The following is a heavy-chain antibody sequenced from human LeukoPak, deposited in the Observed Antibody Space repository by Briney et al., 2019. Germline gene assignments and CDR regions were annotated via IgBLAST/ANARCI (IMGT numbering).Heavy chain of an antibody. Sequence: GGSLRLSCAASGFTVSSNYMNWVRQAPGKGLEWVSIIYSGGSTYYADSVKGRFTISRDNSKNTLYLQMNSLRAEDTAVYYCVRLRGAVTGTDPFDYWGQGTLVTVSS. J-gene: IGHJ4*02. V-gene: IGHV3-66*01. CDR1: GFTVSSNY. D-gene: IGHD6-19*01. CDR2: IYSGGST. CDR3: VRLRGAVTGTDPFDY.